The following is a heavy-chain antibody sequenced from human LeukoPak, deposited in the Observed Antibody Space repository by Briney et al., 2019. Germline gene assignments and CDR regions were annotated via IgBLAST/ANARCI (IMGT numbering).Heavy chain of an antibody. Sequence: GGSLRLSCAASGFTFSSYAMHWVRQAPGKGLEYVSAISSNGGSTYYANSVKGRFTISRDNSKNTLYLQMSSLRAEDMAVYYCAREHKGGSYSDYWGQGTLVTVSS. CDR3: AREHKGGSYSDY. V-gene: IGHV3-64*01. J-gene: IGHJ4*02. CDR2: ISSNGGST. D-gene: IGHD1-26*01. CDR1: GFTFSSYA.